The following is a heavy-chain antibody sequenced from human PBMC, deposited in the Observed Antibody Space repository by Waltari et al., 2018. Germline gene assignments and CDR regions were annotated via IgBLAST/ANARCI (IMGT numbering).Heavy chain of an antibody. CDR2: INHSGST. J-gene: IGHJ6*02. CDR1: GGSFSGYY. Sequence: QVQLQPWGAGLLKPSETLSLTCAVYGGSFSGYYWRWIRQPPGKGREWIGEINHSGSTNYNPSLKSRVTISVDTSKNQFSLKLSSVTAADTAVYYCARVGYYDFWSGYPYYYYGMDVWGQGTTVTVSS. CDR3: ARVGYYDFWSGYPYYYYGMDV. V-gene: IGHV4-34*01. D-gene: IGHD3-3*01.